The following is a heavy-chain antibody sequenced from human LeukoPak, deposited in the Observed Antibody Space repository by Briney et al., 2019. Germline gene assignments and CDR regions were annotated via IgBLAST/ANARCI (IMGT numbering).Heavy chain of an antibody. CDR2: IWHDGSHK. Sequence: GGSLRLSCAASGFTFSNYAMSWVRQAPGKGLEWVAVIWHDGSHKYYVDSVKGRFTISRDNSENRLYLQINSLRAEDTAVYYCARSYDSSGLDYWGQGTLVTVSS. CDR1: GFTFSNYA. CDR3: ARSYDSSGLDY. D-gene: IGHD3-22*01. V-gene: IGHV3-33*08. J-gene: IGHJ4*02.